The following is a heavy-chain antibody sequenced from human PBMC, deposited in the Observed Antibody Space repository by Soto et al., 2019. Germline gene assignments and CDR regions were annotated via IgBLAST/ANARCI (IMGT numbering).Heavy chain of an antibody. CDR3: ARDSGYSSGYSMDV. CDR1: GFTFSSYN. V-gene: IGHV3-48*02. Sequence: EVQLVESGGGLVQPGGSLRLSCAASGFTFSSYNMNWVRQAPGKGLEWVSYITGGSSTIYYADSVKGRFTISRDNAKNSLFLQMNSLRDEDTAVYYCARDSGYSSGYSMDVWGQGTTVTVSS. CDR2: ITGGSSTI. J-gene: IGHJ6*02. D-gene: IGHD6-19*01.